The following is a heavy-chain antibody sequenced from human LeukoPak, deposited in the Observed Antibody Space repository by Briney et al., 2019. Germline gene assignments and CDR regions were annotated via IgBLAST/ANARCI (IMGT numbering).Heavy chain of an antibody. CDR3: ARRQYYYHYMDV. CDR2: IYYSGST. CDR1: GGSISSSSYY. V-gene: IGHV4-39*01. Sequence: SETLSLTCTVSGGSISSSSYYWGWIRQPPGKGLEWIGSIYYSGSTYYNPSLKSRVTISVDTSKNQFSLKLSSVTAADTAVYYCARRQYYYHYMDVWGKGTTVTVSS. J-gene: IGHJ6*03.